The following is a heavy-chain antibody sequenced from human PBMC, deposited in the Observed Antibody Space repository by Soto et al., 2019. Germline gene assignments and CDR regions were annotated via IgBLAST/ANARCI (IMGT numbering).Heavy chain of an antibody. J-gene: IGHJ5*02. Sequence: SETLSLTCAVSGGSISSGGYSWSWIRQPPGKGLEWIGSIYHSGSTYYNPSLKSRVTISVDTSKNQFSLKLSSVTAADTAVYYCARDARGSFGYNWFDPWGQGTLVTVS. CDR2: IYHSGST. D-gene: IGHD1-26*01. V-gene: IGHV4-30-2*03. CDR1: GGSISSGGYS. CDR3: ARDARGSFGYNWFDP.